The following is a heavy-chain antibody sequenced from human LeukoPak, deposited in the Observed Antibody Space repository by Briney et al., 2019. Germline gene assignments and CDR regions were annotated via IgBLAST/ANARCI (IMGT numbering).Heavy chain of an antibody. Sequence: SETLSLTCTVSGGSISSSSYYWGWIRQPPGKGLEWIGSIYYSGSTYYNPSLKSRVTISVDTSKNQFSLKLSSVTAADTAVYYCARAQWLPPYYYYGMDVWGQGTMVTVSS. D-gene: IGHD6-19*01. CDR3: ARAQWLPPYYYYGMDV. V-gene: IGHV4-39*07. J-gene: IGHJ6*02. CDR2: IYYSGST. CDR1: GGSISSSSYY.